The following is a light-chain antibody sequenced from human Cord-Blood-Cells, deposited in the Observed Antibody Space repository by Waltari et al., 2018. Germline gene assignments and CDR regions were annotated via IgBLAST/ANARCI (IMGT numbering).Light chain of an antibody. CDR1: SSDVGGYNY. CDR3: SSYTSSSTLV. CDR2: DVS. J-gene: IGLJ3*02. V-gene: IGLV2-14*03. Sequence: QSALTQPAPVSGSPGQSLTISCTGTSSDVGGYNYVSWYQQHPGKAPKLMIYDVSNRPAGVSNRVSGSKSGNTASLTISGLQSEDEDDYYCSSYTSSSTLVFGGGTKLTVL.